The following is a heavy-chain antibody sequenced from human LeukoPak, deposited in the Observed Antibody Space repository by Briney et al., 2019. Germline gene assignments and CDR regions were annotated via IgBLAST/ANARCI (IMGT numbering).Heavy chain of an antibody. D-gene: IGHD4-17*01. CDR1: GFTFSNYA. Sequence: GGSLRLSCAASGFTFSNYAMSWVRQAPGKGLEWVSGISGGAGTPYYADSVKGRFTISRDNSKNTLYLQMSSLRAEDTAVYYCAKRRTTVITMDYFDYWGQGTLVPVSS. J-gene: IGHJ4*02. CDR3: AKRRTTVITMDYFDY. CDR2: ISGGAGTP. V-gene: IGHV3-23*01.